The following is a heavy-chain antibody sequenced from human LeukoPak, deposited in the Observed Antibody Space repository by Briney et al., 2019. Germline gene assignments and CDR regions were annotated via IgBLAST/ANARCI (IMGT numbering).Heavy chain of an antibody. CDR2: ISGRGDST. V-gene: IGHV3-23*01. J-gene: IGHJ6*03. CDR1: GFTFSSYA. D-gene: IGHD3-22*01. Sequence: PGGSLRLSCAASGFTFSSYAMSRVRQAPGKGLDWVSAISGRGDSTYYADSVKGRFTISRDNSKNTLYLQMNSLRVEDTAVYYCAKGDSSYYYYMDVWGKGTTVTVSS. CDR3: AKGDSSYYYYMDV.